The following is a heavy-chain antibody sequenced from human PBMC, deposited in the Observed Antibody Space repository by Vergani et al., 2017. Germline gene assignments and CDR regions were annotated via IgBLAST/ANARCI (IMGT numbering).Heavy chain of an antibody. CDR2: INHSGTI. CDR1: GGSLRGYY. Sequence: QVQLQQLGPGLFKPSETLSLTCAVYGGSLRGYYWSWIRLAPGKGLEWIGEINHSGTINYNPTLKSPFNVSIDTSRDHFSLKLRSVSAADTAVYFCARRAERWETLLRDDFDVWGQGTFVTVSP. D-gene: IGHD1-26*01. CDR3: ARRAERWETLLRDDFDV. J-gene: IGHJ3*01. V-gene: IGHV4-34*01.